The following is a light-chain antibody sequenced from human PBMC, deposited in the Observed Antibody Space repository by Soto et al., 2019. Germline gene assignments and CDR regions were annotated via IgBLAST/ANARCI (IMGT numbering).Light chain of an antibody. CDR1: SSDVGTYNY. V-gene: IGLV2-14*01. J-gene: IGLJ3*02. CDR3: SSYTSSSTPWV. CDR2: EVS. Sequence: QSALTQPASVSGSPGQSITISCTGTSSDVGTYNYVSWYQQHPGKAPKLMIYEVSNRPSGVSNRFSGSKSGNTASLTISGLQAEDEVDYFCSSYTSSSTPWVFGGGTNLTVL.